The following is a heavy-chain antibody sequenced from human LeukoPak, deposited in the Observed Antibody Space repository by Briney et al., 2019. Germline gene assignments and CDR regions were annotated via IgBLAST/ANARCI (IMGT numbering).Heavy chain of an antibody. CDR3: ARAPGSSGYAFDI. CDR2: ISSSGSTI. Sequence: PGGSLRLSCAASGFTFSSYEMNWVRQAPGKGLEWLSYISSSGSTIYYADSVKDRFTISRDNAKKLLYLQMNSLRAEDTAVYYCARAPGSSGYAFDIWGQGTVVTVSS. CDR1: GFTFSSYE. J-gene: IGHJ3*02. D-gene: IGHD6-13*01. V-gene: IGHV3-48*03.